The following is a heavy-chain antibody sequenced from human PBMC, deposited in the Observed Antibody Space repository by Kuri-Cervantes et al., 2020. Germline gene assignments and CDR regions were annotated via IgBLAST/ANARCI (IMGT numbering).Heavy chain of an antibody. CDR2: IYYSGST. V-gene: IGHV4-39*01. D-gene: IGHD3-10*01. Sequence: GSLRLSCAVYGGSFSGYYWGWIRQPPGKGLEWIGSIYYSGSTYYNPSLKSRVTISVDTSKNQFSLKLSSVTAADTAVYYCARHAGGSGRPQEFDYWGQGTLVTVSS. CDR3: ARHAGGSGRPQEFDY. J-gene: IGHJ4*02. CDR1: GGSFSGYY.